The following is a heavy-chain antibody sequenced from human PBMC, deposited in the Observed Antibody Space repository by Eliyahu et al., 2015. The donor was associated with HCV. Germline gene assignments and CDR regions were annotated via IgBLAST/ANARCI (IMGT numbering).Heavy chain of an antibody. J-gene: IGHJ2*01. CDR3: ARESYSPRDWYFDL. D-gene: IGHD1-26*01. CDR2: IYYSGST. V-gene: IGHV4-39*07. Sequence: EWIGSIYYSGSTYYNPSLKSRVTISVDTSKNQFSLKLSSVTAADTAVYYCARESYSPRDWYFDLWGRGTLVTVSS.